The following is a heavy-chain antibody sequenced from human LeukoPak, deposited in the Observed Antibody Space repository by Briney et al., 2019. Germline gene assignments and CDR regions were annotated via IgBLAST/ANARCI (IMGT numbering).Heavy chain of an antibody. J-gene: IGHJ4*02. V-gene: IGHV3-23*01. CDR1: GFTFRSYA. D-gene: IGHD6-6*01. CDR2: ISNSGRNT. Sequence: GGSPRLSCSASGFTFRSYAMAWVRQAPGTGLGWVSAISNSGRNTYYADSVKGRFTISRDNSKNTLYLEMNSLRAEDTAVYYCSNWVEGARPSLDYWGQGALVTVSS. CDR3: SNWVEGARPSLDY.